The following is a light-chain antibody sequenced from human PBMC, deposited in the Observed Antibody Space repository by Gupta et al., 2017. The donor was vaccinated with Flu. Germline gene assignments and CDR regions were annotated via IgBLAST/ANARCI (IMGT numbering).Light chain of an antibody. CDR2: NVS. V-gene: IGLV2-14*04. CDR1: SSDVGAYNY. J-gene: IGLJ1*01. Sequence: SIIISCTGTSSDVGAYNYVSWYQQYPGKAPKLMIYNVSNRPSGVSNRFSGSKSGNTASLTISGLQAEDEADYYCSSYASSISHVFGTGTKVTVL. CDR3: SSYASSISHV.